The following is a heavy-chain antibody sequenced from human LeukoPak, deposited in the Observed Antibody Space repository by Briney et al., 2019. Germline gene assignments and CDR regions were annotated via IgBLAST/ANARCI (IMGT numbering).Heavy chain of an antibody. D-gene: IGHD1-1*01. V-gene: IGHV3-21*01. CDR3: ARDLQLNQPLNWFDP. Sequence: GGFLRLSCAASGFTFSSYSMNWVRQAPGKGLEWVSSISSSSSYIYYADSVKGRFTISRDNAKNSLYLQMNSLRAEDTAVYYCARDLQLNQPLNWFDPWGQGTLVTVSS. CDR2: ISSSSSYI. CDR1: GFTFSSYS. J-gene: IGHJ5*02.